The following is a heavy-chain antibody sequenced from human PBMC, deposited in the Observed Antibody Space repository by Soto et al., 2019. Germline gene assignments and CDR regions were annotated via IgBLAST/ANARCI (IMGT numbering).Heavy chain of an antibody. D-gene: IGHD2-15*01. J-gene: IGHJ4*02. CDR3: AGVVAAEYYFDY. V-gene: IGHV4-39*07. CDR2: INHSGST. Sequence: SETLSLTCAVSGGPISSRTYSWGWIRQPPGKVLEWIGEINHSGSTNYNPSLKSRVTISVDTSKNQFSLKLSSVTAADTAVYYCAGVVAAEYYFDYWGQGTLVTVSS. CDR1: GGPISSRTYS.